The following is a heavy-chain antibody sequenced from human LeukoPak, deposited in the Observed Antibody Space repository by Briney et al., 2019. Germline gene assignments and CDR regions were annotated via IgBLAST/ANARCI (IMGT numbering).Heavy chain of an antibody. J-gene: IGHJ4*02. D-gene: IGHD6-19*01. Sequence: PGGSLRLSCAASGFTFSDYYMSWIRQSPGKGLEWVSYISSSSSYINYADSVKGRFTISRDNSKNTLYPQMNGLRAEDTAVYYCAKEAPSSGRGPFDYWGQGTLVTVSS. CDR2: ISSSSSYI. V-gene: IGHV3-11*05. CDR3: AKEAPSSGRGPFDY. CDR1: GFTFSDYY.